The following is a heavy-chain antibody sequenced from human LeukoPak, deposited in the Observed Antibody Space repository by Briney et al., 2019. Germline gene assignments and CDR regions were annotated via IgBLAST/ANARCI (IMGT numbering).Heavy chain of an antibody. J-gene: IGHJ4*02. D-gene: IGHD2-8*01. CDR1: GFTFNNAW. Sequence: PGGSLRLSCAASGFTFNNAWMIWVRQAPGKGLEWVGRIKSKAEGGTTDYAAPVKGRFTISRDDSQNTLYLQMNSLTTEDTAVYYCARDLGYCTNGVCHTRFDYWGQGTLVAVSS. V-gene: IGHV3-15*07. CDR2: IKSKAEGGTT. CDR3: ARDLGYCTNGVCHTRFDY.